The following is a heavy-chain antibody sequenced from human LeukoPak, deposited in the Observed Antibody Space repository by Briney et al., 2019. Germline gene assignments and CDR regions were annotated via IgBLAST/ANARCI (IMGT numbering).Heavy chain of an antibody. V-gene: IGHV1-69*05. D-gene: IGHD2-2*01. CDR1: GGTFSSYA. J-gene: IGHJ4*02. CDR3: ARKPVVVPAAFDY. CDR2: IIPIVGTA. Sequence: SVKVSCKASGGTFSSYAMSWVRQAPGQGLEWMGGIIPIVGTANYAEKFQGRVTITTDESTSTAYMELSSLRSEDTAVYYCARKPVVVPAAFDYWGQGTLVTVSS.